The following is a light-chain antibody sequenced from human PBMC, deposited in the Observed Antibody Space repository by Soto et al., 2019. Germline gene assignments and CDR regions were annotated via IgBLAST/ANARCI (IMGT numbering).Light chain of an antibody. CDR3: QQYQSDTWT. CDR2: DVS. J-gene: IGKJ1*01. CDR1: HNIERW. V-gene: IGKV1-5*01. Sequence: DIQMTQSPSTVSASVGYRVRRTCRASHNIERWQAWYQQKPGKAPKLLLYDVSTLERGVPSRFSGSGSATEFTLTISDLQPDDFATYYCQQYQSDTWTFGQGTKVEVK.